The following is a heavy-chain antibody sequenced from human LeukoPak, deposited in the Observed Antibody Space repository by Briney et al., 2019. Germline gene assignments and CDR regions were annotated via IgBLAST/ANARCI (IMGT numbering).Heavy chain of an antibody. V-gene: IGHV1-69*13. CDR2: SIPMFGTT. J-gene: IGHJ3*02. Sequence: GASVKVSCTASGGTFNSYAINWVRQAPGQGLEWMGGSIPMFGTTNFAPEFQGRVTITADEFTSTAYMELTSLKSEDTAVYYCARGTTVTTAVLVPNDAFDIWGQGTMVTVSS. CDR3: ARGTTVTTAVLVPNDAFDI. D-gene: IGHD4-17*01. CDR1: GGTFNSYA.